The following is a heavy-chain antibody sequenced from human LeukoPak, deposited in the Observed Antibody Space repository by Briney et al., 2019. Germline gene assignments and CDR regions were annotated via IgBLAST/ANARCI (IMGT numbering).Heavy chain of an antibody. CDR2: IYYSGST. D-gene: IGHD3-10*02. CDR1: GGSISSYY. Sequence: PSETLPLTCTVSGGSISSYYWSWIRQPPGKGLEWIGYIYYSGSTNYNPSLKSRVTISVDTSKNQFSLKLSSVTAADTAVYYCARRYVGFDYWGQGTLVTVSS. J-gene: IGHJ4*02. CDR3: ARRYVGFDY. V-gene: IGHV4-59*08.